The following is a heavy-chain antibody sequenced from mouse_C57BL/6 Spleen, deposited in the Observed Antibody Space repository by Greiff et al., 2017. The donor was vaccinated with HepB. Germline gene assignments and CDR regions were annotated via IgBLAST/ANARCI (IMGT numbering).Heavy chain of an antibody. CDR2: ISSGGSYT. CDR1: GFTFSSYG. Sequence: VQLKESGGDLVKPGGSLKLSCAASGFTFSSYGMSWVRQTPDKRLEWVATISSGGSYTYYPDSVKGRFTISRDNAKNTLYLQMSSLKSEDTAMYYCARDPYYDYDGDPWFAYWGQGTLVTVSA. V-gene: IGHV5-6*01. CDR3: ARDPYYDYDGDPWFAY. D-gene: IGHD2-4*01. J-gene: IGHJ3*01.